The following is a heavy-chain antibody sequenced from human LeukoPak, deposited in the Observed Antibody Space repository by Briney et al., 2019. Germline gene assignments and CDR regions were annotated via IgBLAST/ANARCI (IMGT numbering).Heavy chain of an antibody. D-gene: IGHD2-21*02. CDR3: AREVVVTEDYYYYGMDV. CDR1: GCSISSGSYY. CDR2: IYYSGST. Sequence: SGTLSLTCTVSGCSISSGSYYWSWIRQPPGKGLEWIGYIYYSGSTYYNPSLESRVTISVDTSKNQFSLKLSSVTAADTAVYYCAREVVVTEDYYYYGMDVWGQGTTVTVSS. V-gene: IGHV4-31*03. J-gene: IGHJ6*02.